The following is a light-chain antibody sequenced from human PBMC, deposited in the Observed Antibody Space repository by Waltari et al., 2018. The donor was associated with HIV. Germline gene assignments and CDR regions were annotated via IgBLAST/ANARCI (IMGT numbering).Light chain of an antibody. CDR2: EVT. Sequence: QSALTQPASVSGSPGQSIVLPCTGSSSDIGYYDYVSWYQQYPGQAPKALIYEVTSRPWGTSSRFSASKSATTAFLAISKLQTDDEADYFCSSDTRRGTVVFGGGTRLTVL. CDR1: SSDIGYYDY. CDR3: SSDTRRGTVV. J-gene: IGLJ2*01. V-gene: IGLV2-14*01.